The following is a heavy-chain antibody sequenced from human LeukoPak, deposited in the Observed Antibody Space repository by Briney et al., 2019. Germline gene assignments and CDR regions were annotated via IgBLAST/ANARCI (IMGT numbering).Heavy chain of an antibody. CDR1: GFTMSSYD. CDR2: IWFDGSNK. CDR3: ARDRRLRHLDH. Sequence: GGSLRLSCAASGFTMSSYDFHWVRQAPGKGLEWVAVIWFDGSNKFYADSVKGRFTISRDNSKNTLYLQMNSLRVEDTAVYYCARDRRLRHLDHWAQRTLGSASS. D-gene: IGHD5/OR15-5a*01. V-gene: IGHV3-33*01. J-gene: IGHJ4*02.